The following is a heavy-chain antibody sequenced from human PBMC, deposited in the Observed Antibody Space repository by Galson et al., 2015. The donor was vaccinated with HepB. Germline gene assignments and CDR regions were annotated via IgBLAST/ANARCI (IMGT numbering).Heavy chain of an antibody. CDR2: IYYSGST. CDR1: GGSISSYY. Sequence: ETLSLTCTVSGGSISSYYWSWIRQPPGKGLEWIGYIYYSGSTNYNPSLKSRVTISVDTSKNQFSLKLSSVTAADTAVYYCARGAYYDFWSGLGLDWFDPWGQGTLVTVSS. V-gene: IGHV4-59*01. J-gene: IGHJ5*02. D-gene: IGHD3-3*01. CDR3: ARGAYYDFWSGLGLDWFDP.